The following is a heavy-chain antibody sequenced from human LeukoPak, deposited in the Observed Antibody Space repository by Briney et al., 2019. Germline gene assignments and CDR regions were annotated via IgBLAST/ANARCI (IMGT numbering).Heavy chain of an antibody. CDR1: GYSFTSYW. D-gene: IGHD3-22*01. V-gene: IGHV5-51*01. J-gene: IGHJ4*02. CDR3: ARQGNYDSSGYFQFDY. Sequence: GESLQISCKGSGYSFTSYWIGWVRQMPGKGLEWMGIIYPGDSDTRYSPSFQGQVTISADKSISTAYLQWSSLKASDTAMYYCARQGNYDSSGYFQFDYWGQGTLVTVSS. CDR2: IYPGDSDT.